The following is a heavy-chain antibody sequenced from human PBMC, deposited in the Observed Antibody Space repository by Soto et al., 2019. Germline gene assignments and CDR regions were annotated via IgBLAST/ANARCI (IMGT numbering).Heavy chain of an antibody. D-gene: IGHD6-6*01. CDR3: ARDGYSSSSDYQYGMDV. CDR2: IYYSGST. J-gene: IGHJ6*02. V-gene: IGHV4-59*01. Sequence: SETLSLTCTVSGGSISSYYWSWIRQPPGKGLEWIGYIYYSGSTNYNPSLKSRVTISVDTSKNQFSLKLSSVTAADTAVYYCARDGYSSSSDYQYGMDVWGQGTTVTVSS. CDR1: GGSISSYY.